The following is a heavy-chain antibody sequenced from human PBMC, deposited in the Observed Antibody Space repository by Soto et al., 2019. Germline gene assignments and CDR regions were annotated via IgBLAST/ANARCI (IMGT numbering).Heavy chain of an antibody. Sequence: QPGGSLRLSCAVSGFTFSGIAMHWVRQASGKGLEWIGRIRSKSNYYATTYAASVKGRFTVSRDDSKNTAYLQMNNLKSEDTAVYYCAASGYDEFVDSWGQGILVTVSS. CDR2: IRSKSNYYAT. D-gene: IGHD5-12*01. J-gene: IGHJ5*01. CDR1: GFTFSGIA. V-gene: IGHV3-73*01. CDR3: AASGYDEFVDS.